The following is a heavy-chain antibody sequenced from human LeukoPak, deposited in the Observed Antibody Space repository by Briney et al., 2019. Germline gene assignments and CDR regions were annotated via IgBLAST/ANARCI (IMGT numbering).Heavy chain of an antibody. V-gene: IGHV1-69*04. J-gene: IGHJ4*02. CDR1: GYTFTSYG. CDR3: AREAIAVAGTTLDY. D-gene: IGHD6-19*01. CDR2: IIPILGIA. Sequence: GASVKVSCKASGYTFTSYGISWVRQAPGQGLEWMGRIIPILGIANYAQKFQGRVTITADKSTSTAYMELSSLRSEDTAVYYCAREAIAVAGTTLDYWGQGTLVTVSS.